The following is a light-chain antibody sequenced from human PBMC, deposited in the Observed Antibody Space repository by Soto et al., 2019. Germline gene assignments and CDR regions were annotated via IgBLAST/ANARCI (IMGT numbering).Light chain of an antibody. Sequence: EIGLSQSPATLSLSPGERATLSCRASQSVSRYLAWYQQKPGQAPRLLIYDASNRATGIPARFSGSGSGTDFTLTISRLEPEDFAVYYCQQRSNWPITFGQGTHWRL. V-gene: IGKV3-11*01. J-gene: IGKJ5*01. CDR2: DAS. CDR3: QQRSNWPIT. CDR1: QSVSRY.